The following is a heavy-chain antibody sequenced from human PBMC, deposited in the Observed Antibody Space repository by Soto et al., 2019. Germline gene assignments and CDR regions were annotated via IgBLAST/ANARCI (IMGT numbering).Heavy chain of an antibody. CDR2: MNPNSGNT. Sequence: ASVKASCKASGYTFTSYDINWVRQATGQGLEWMGWMNPNSGNTGYAQKFQGRVTMTRNTSISTAYMELSSLRSEDTAVYYCASRPYYYYGSGSYYYYYYYGMDVWGQGTTVTVSS. CDR1: GYTFTSYD. CDR3: ASRPYYYYGSGSYYYYYYYGMDV. J-gene: IGHJ6*02. V-gene: IGHV1-8*01. D-gene: IGHD3-10*01.